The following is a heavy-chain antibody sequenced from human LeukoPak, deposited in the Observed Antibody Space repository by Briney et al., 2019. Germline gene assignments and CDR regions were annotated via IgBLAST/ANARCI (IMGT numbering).Heavy chain of an antibody. CDR3: ARRYYDSSITPHAFDI. CDR1: GFTFSTYA. J-gene: IGHJ3*02. D-gene: IGHD3-22*01. CDR2: ISTSGRST. V-gene: IGHV3-23*01. Sequence: GGSLRLSCAASGFTFSTYAMSWVRQAPGKGLEWVSTISTSGRSTYSADSVKGRFTISRDNSKNTLFLQMNNLRAEDTAIYYCARRYYDSSITPHAFDIWGQGTMVTVSS.